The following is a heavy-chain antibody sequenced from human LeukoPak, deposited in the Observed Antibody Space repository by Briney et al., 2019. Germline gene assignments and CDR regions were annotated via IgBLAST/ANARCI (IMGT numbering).Heavy chain of an antibody. CDR1: GYTFTSYY. J-gene: IGHJ3*02. D-gene: IGHD1-26*01. CDR3: ARGFSPKGAPDAFDI. Sequence: ASVKVSCKASGYTFTSYYMHWVRQAPGQGLEWMGIINPSGGSTSYAQKFQGRVTMTRDTSTSTVYMELSSVRSEDTAVYYCARGFSPKGAPDAFDIWGQGTMVTVSS. CDR2: INPSGGST. V-gene: IGHV1-46*01.